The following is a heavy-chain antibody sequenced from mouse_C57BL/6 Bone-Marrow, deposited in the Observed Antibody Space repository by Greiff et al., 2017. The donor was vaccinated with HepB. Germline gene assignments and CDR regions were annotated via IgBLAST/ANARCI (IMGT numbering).Heavy chain of an antibody. J-gene: IGHJ4*01. CDR1: EYEFPSHD. CDR2: INSDGGST. CDR3: RGRDAMDY. Sequence: DVQLVESGGGLVQPGESLKLSCESTEYEFPSHDMSWVRKTPEKRLELVAAINSDGGSTYYPDTMERRFIIARDNTKKTLYLQMISLRSEDPALYYCRGRDAMDYWGQGTSVTVSS. V-gene: IGHV5-2*01.